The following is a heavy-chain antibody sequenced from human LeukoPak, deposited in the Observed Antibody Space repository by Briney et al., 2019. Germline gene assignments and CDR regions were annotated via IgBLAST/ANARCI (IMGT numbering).Heavy chain of an antibody. CDR2: IVPIFGTA. CDR1: GGTFSSYA. CDR3: ARDLGYCTNGVCHTRFDY. V-gene: IGHV1-69*13. D-gene: IGHD2-8*01. J-gene: IGHJ4*02. Sequence: SVKVSCKASGGTFSSYAISWVRQAPGQGLEWMGGIVPIFGTANYAQKFQGRVTITADESTSTAYMELSSLRSEDTAVYYCARDLGYCTNGVCHTRFDYWGQGTLVAVSS.